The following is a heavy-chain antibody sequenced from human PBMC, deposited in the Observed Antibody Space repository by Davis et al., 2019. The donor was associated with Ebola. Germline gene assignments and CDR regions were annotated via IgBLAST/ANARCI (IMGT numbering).Heavy chain of an antibody. V-gene: IGHV1-69*06. CDR3: ASTGITARGPYYYGMDV. CDR1: GGTFSSYA. J-gene: IGHJ6*02. CDR2: IIPIFGTA. D-gene: IGHD6-6*01. Sequence: SVKVSCKASGGTFSSYAISWVRQAPGQGLEWMGGIIPIFGTANYAQKFQGRVTITADKSTSTAYMELSSLRSEDTAVYYCASTGITARGPYYYGMDVWGQGTTVTVSS.